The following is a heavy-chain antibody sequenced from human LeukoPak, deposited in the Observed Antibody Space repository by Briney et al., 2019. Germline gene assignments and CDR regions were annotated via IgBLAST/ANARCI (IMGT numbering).Heavy chain of an antibody. V-gene: IGHV4-30-2*01. CDR1: GGSISSGGYY. CDR2: IYHSGST. J-gene: IGHJ2*01. D-gene: IGHD2-2*01. CDR3: ARDQSDCSSTSCYAGNRYFDL. Sequence: SETLSLTCTVSGGSISSGGYYWSWIRQPPGKGLEWIGYIYHSGSTYYNPSLKSRVTISVDRSKNQFSLKLGSVTAADTAVYYCARDQSDCSSTSCYAGNRYFDLWGRGTLVTVSS.